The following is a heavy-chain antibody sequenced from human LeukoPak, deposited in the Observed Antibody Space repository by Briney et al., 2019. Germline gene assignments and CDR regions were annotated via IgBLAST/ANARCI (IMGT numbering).Heavy chain of an antibody. V-gene: IGHV3-74*01. CDR1: GFTFSTFW. CDR2: ISSDGSTT. CDR3: NVRWGPNSDY. Sequence: GGSLRLSCAASGFTFSTFWMHWVRQTPGKGLVWVSRISSDGSTTHYADSVKGRFTISRDNAKNTLFLHMNSLRAEDTAVYYCNVRWGPNSDYWGQGTLVTVSS. J-gene: IGHJ4*02. D-gene: IGHD7-27*01.